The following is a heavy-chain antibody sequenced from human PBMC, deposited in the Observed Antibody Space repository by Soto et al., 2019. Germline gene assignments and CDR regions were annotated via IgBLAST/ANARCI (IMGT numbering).Heavy chain of an antibody. D-gene: IGHD5-12*01. CDR1: GFTFSSYA. Sequence: GGSLRLSCAASGFTFSSYAMNWVRQAPGKGLEWVSAISGSGGSTYSADSVKGRFTISRDNSKNTLYLQMNSLRADDTAVYYCAKEVVATKREYYFDYWGQGTLVTVSS. CDR3: AKEVVATKREYYFDY. V-gene: IGHV3-23*01. CDR2: ISGSGGST. J-gene: IGHJ4*02.